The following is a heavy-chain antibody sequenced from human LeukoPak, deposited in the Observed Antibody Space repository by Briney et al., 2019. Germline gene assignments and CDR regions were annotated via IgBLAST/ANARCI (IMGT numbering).Heavy chain of an antibody. D-gene: IGHD3-10*01. V-gene: IGHV4-4*07. Sequence: SETLSLTCTASGGSISSYYWSWIRQPAGKGLEWIGRIYTSGSTNYNPSLKSRVTMSVDTSKNQFSLKLSSVTAADTAVYYCARGGITMVRGVIGYYYYMDVWGKGTTVTVSS. CDR2: IYTSGST. CDR3: ARGGITMVRGVIGYYYYMDV. J-gene: IGHJ6*03. CDR1: GGSISSYY.